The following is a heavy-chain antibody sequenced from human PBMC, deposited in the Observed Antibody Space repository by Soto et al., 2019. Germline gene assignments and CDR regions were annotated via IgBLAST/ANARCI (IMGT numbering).Heavy chain of an antibody. Sequence: GASVKVSCKASGYAFTGYYMHWVRQAPGQGLEWMGWINPNSGGTNYAQKFQGWVTMTRDTSISTAYMELSRLRSDDTAVYYCARDHYDILTGPYGMDVWGQGTTVTV. D-gene: IGHD3-9*01. CDR3: ARDHYDILTGPYGMDV. CDR1: GYAFTGYY. J-gene: IGHJ6*02. V-gene: IGHV1-2*04. CDR2: INPNSGGT.